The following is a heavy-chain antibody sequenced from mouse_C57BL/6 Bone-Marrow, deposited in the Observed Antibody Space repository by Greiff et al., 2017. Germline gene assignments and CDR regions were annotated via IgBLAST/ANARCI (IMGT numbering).Heavy chain of an antibody. D-gene: IGHD1-1*01. J-gene: IGHJ2*01. CDR2: ILPGRGST. Sequence: QVQLQQSGAELMKPGASVKLSCKATGYTFTGYWIEWVKQRPGHCLEWIGEILPGRGSTNYNETFTSKATFTADKSSKTAYMQRSSLTTEDTAIYYRARFGTAVVAEYYCGQGTTLTVTS. V-gene: IGHV1-9*01. CDR1: GYTFTGYW. CDR3: ARFGTAVVAEYY.